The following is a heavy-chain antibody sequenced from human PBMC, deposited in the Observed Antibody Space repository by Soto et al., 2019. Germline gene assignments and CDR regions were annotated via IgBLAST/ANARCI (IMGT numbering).Heavy chain of an antibody. CDR1: GFTFSNAW. D-gene: IGHD3-10*01. J-gene: IGHJ4*02. CDR2: IKSKTDGGTT. CDR3: TTELWYYDGSGSYEVDY. Sequence: GGSLGLSCAASGFTFSNAWMSWVRQAPGKGLEWVGRIKSKTDGGTTDYAAPVKGRFTISRDDSKNTLYLQMNSLKTEETAVYYWTTELWYYDGSGSYEVDYWGQGTLVTVSS. V-gene: IGHV3-15*01.